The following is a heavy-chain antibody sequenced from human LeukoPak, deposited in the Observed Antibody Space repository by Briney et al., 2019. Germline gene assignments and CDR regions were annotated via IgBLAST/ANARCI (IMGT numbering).Heavy chain of an antibody. V-gene: IGHV4-34*01. J-gene: IGHJ3*02. Sequence: SETLSLTCAVYGGSFSGYYWSWIRQPPGKGLEWIGEINHSGSTNYNPSLKSRVTISVDTSKNQFSLKLSSVTAADTAVYYCARRHDDFWSGTNAFDIWGQGTMVTVSS. CDR2: INHSGST. CDR1: GGSFSGYY. D-gene: IGHD3-3*01. CDR3: ARRHDDFWSGTNAFDI.